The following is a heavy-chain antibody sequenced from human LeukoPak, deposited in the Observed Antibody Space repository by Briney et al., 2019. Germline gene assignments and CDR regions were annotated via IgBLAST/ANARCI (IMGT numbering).Heavy chain of an antibody. J-gene: IGHJ4*02. D-gene: IGHD3-10*01. CDR2: ISYDGSNK. CDR1: GFTFSSYG. V-gene: IGHV3-30*18. CDR3: AKDPTIYGSVSPWYFDY. Sequence: GRSLRLSCAASGFTFSSYGMHWVRQAPGKGLEWVAVISYDGSNKYYADSVKGRFTISRDNSKNTLYLQMNSLRAEDTAVYYCAKDPTIYGSVSPWYFDYCGQATLVTVSS.